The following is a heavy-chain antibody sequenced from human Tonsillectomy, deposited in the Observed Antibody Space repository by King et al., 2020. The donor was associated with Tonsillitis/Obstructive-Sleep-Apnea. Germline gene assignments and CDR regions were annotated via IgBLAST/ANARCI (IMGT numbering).Heavy chain of an antibody. J-gene: IGHJ3*02. CDR3: AKDIRSYLDAFDI. Sequence: VQLVESGGGLVQPGRSLRLSCAVSGFTFDDYAMHWVRQAPGKGLEWVSTITWNSGNMVYADSVRGRFTISRDNAKNSLYLQMNSLRAEDTALYYCAKDIRSYLDAFDIWGQGTMVTVSS. CDR1: GFTFDDYA. CDR2: ITWNSGNM. D-gene: IGHD1-26*01. V-gene: IGHV3-9*01.